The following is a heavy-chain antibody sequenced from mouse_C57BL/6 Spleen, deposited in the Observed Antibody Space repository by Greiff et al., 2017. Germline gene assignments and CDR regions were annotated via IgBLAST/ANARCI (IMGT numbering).Heavy chain of an antibody. CDR3: ARSDYDGDWYFDV. Sequence: QVHVKQPGAELVKPGASVKLSCKASGYTFTSYWMHWVKQRPGRGLEWIGRIDPNSGGTKYTEKFKSKATLTVDKPSSTAYMQLSSLTSEDSAVYYCARSDYDGDWYFDVWGTGTTVTVSS. J-gene: IGHJ1*03. D-gene: IGHD2-4*01. CDR2: IDPNSGGT. V-gene: IGHV1-72*01. CDR1: GYTFTSYW.